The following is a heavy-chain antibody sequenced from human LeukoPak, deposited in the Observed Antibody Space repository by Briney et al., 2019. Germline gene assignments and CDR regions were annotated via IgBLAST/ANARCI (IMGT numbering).Heavy chain of an antibody. CDR3: ARGYYDSSGYFAFDI. Sequence: SQTLSLTCAVSGGSISSGGYSWSWLRQPPGKGLEWLGYIYHSGSTYYNPSLKSRVTISVDRSKNQFSLKLSSVTAADTAVYYCARGYYDSSGYFAFDIWGQGTMVTVSS. CDR2: IYHSGST. V-gene: IGHV4-30-2*01. D-gene: IGHD3-22*01. CDR1: GGSISSGGYS. J-gene: IGHJ3*02.